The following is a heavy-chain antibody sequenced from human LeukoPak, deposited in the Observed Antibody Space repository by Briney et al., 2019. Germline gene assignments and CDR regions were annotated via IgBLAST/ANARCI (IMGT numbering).Heavy chain of an antibody. CDR1: GYTFTSHG. V-gene: IGHV1-18*01. D-gene: IGHD6-19*01. CDR2: ISAYNGDT. CDR3: ARDPSNTSGWKTWFDP. Sequence: ASVKVSCKASGYTFTSHGIGWVRQAPGQGLEWMGWISAYNGDTKYAQNLQGRVTLTTYTSTTTAYLELRSLTSDDTAVYYCARDPSNTSGWKTWFDPWGQGTLVTVSS. J-gene: IGHJ5*02.